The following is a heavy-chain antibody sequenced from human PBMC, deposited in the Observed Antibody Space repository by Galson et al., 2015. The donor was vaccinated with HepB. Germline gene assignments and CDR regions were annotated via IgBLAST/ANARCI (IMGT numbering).Heavy chain of an antibody. Sequence: SLRLSCAASGFKFGGSAIHWVRQASGKGPEWVGRIRSKANNYATSYVPALVGRFTISRDDSKNMAYLHMRSLKADDTAVYYCARLGDFSGYTSAWGQGTQVTVSS. CDR1: GFKFGGSA. V-gene: IGHV3-73*01. CDR3: ARLGDFSGYTSA. CDR2: IRSKANNYAT. D-gene: IGHD5-18*01. J-gene: IGHJ4*02.